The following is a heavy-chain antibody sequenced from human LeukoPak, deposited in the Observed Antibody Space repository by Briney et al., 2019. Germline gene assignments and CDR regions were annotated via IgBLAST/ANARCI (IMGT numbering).Heavy chain of an antibody. Sequence: ASVKVSCKPLGYTFTDYYIHWVRQAPGQGLEWMGIINPSGGTSYAQKLQGRITMTRDTPTSTLYMELSSLRSEDTAVYYCARGVYSSSWYYYYGMDVWGQGTTVTVSS. CDR3: ARGVYSSSWYYYYGMDV. D-gene: IGHD6-13*01. CDR2: INPSGGT. J-gene: IGHJ6*02. CDR1: GYTFTDYY. V-gene: IGHV1-46*01.